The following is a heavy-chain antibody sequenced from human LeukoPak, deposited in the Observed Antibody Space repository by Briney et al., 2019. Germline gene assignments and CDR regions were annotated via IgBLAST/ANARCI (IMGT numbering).Heavy chain of an antibody. CDR2: IYHSGST. J-gene: IGHJ4*02. V-gene: IGHV4-30-2*02. Sequence: SETLSLTCTVSGGSISSGGYYWSWIRQPPGKGLEWIGYIYHSGSTYYNPSLKSRVTISVDRSKNQFSLKLSSVTAADTAVYYCARSGYSYGYISYYFDYWGQGTLVTVSS. CDR3: ARSGYSYGYISYYFDY. D-gene: IGHD5-18*01. CDR1: GGSISSGGYY.